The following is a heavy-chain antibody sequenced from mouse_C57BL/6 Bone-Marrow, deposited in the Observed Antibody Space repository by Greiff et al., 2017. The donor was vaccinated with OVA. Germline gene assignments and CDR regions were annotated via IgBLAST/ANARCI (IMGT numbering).Heavy chain of an antibody. CDR1: GYTFTDHN. J-gene: IGHJ1*03. Sequence: VQLQQSDAELVKPGASVKISCKVSGYTFTDHNIHWMKQRPEQGLEWIGYIYPRDGSTKYNEKFKGKATLTAAKSSSTAYMQLNSLTTEDSAVYFCARTPSDGSRKGYFDVWGTGTTVTVSS. CDR3: ARTPSDGSRKGYFDV. V-gene: IGHV1-78*01. CDR2: IYPRDGST. D-gene: IGHD1-1*01.